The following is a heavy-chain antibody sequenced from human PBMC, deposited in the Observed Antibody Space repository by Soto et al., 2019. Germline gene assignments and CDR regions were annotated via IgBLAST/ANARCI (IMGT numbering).Heavy chain of an antibody. Sequence: GGSLRLSCAASGFTFSNAWMSWVRQAPGTGLEWVGRIKSKTDGGTTDYAAPVKGRFTISRDDSKNTLYLQMNSLKTEETTVYYCTTNYGDFSYCYFDFWGRGTLVTVSS. D-gene: IGHD4-17*01. J-gene: IGHJ2*01. V-gene: IGHV3-15*01. CDR1: GFTFSNAW. CDR3: TTNYGDFSYCYFDF. CDR2: IKSKTDGGTT.